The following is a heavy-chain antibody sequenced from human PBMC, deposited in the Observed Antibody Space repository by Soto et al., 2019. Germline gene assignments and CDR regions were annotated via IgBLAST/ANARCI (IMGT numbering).Heavy chain of an antibody. CDR3: ARGWGYDNSEYYYAF. Sequence: SSVKVSCKASGGTFSRYAISWVRQAPGQGLEWMGGVIPMFGTPNYAQKFRGRVTITADESTSTVYMELSNLKSEDTAVYYCARGWGYDNSEYYYAFWGQGTLVTVSS. CDR2: VIPMFGTP. J-gene: IGHJ4*02. D-gene: IGHD3-22*01. CDR1: GGTFSRYA. V-gene: IGHV1-69*13.